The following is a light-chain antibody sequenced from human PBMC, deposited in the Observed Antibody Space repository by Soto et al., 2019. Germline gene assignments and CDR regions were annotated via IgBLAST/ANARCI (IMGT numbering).Light chain of an antibody. Sequence: EIVLTQSPGTLSLSPGERATLSCRASQSVSSSYLAWYQQKPGQAPRLLIYGASSGATGIPDWFSGSGSGTDFTLTISSLGPQDFAVYYCHQYGRTFGQGTKVEI. V-gene: IGKV3-20*01. CDR3: HQYGRT. CDR1: QSVSSSY. J-gene: IGKJ1*01. CDR2: GAS.